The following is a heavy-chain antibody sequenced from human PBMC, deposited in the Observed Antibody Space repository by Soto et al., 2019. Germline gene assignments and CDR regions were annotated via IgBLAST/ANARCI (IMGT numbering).Heavy chain of an antibody. V-gene: IGHV1-2*04. Sequence: GASVKVSCKASGYTFTGHYMHWVRQAPGQGLEWMGWINPNSGGTNYAQKFQGWVTMTRDTSISTAYMELSRLRSDDTAVYYCARVRDYGDYVSAYYFDYWGQGTLVTVSS. CDR2: INPNSGGT. CDR3: ARVRDYGDYVSAYYFDY. CDR1: GYTFTGHY. J-gene: IGHJ4*02. D-gene: IGHD4-17*01.